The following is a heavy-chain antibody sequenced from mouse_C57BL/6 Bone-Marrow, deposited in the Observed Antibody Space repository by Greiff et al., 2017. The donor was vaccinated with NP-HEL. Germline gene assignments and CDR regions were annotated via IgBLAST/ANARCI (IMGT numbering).Heavy chain of an antibody. CDR3: TSTGAWFAY. V-gene: IGHV14-1*01. CDR1: GFNIKDYY. Sequence: VHLQQSGAELVRPGASVKLSCTASGFNIKDYYMHWVKQRPEQGLEWIGRIDPEDGDTEYAPKFQGKATMTADTSSNTAYLQLSSLTSEDTAVYYCTSTGAWFAYWGQGTLVTVSA. D-gene: IGHD1-1*01. CDR2: IDPEDGDT. J-gene: IGHJ3*01.